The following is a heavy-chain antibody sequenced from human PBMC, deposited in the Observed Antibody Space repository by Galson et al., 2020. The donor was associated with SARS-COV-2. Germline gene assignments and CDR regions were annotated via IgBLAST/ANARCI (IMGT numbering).Heavy chain of an antibody. CDR3: ARAGDSSSWYGLKCWFDP. V-gene: IGHV4-34*01. J-gene: IGHJ5*02. CDR2: INHSGST. D-gene: IGHD6-13*01. CDR1: GGSFSGYY. Sequence: SETLSLTCAVYGGSFSGYYWSWIRQPPGKGLEWIGEINHSGSTNYNPSLKSRVTISVDTSKNQFSLKLSSVTAADTAVYYCARAGDSSSWYGLKCWFDPWGQGTLVTVSS.